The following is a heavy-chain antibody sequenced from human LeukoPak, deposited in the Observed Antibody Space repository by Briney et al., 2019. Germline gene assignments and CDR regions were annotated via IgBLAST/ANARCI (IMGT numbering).Heavy chain of an antibody. J-gene: IGHJ4*02. V-gene: IGHV4-34*01. Sequence: SETLSLTRAVYGGSFSGYYWSWIRQPPGKGLEWIGEINHSGSTNYNPSLKSRVTISVDTSKNQFSLRLRSVTAADTAVYYCAREGYSGHDFIYWGQGTLVTVSS. D-gene: IGHD5-12*01. CDR1: GGSFSGYY. CDR2: INHSGST. CDR3: AREGYSGHDFIY.